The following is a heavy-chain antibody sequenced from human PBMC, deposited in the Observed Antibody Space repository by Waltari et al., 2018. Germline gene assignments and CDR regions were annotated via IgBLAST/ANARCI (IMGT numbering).Heavy chain of an antibody. V-gene: IGHV4-38-2*02. D-gene: IGHD1-26*01. J-gene: IGHJ4*02. CDR3: ARLGGTYFPFDY. CDR2: IYHSGRT. Sequence: QVQLQESGPGLVKPSETLSLTCSVSGYSISNGYYWAWIRQPPGKGLEWIGSIYHSGRTFYNLSLKSRVTISVDTSKNQFSLKLSPVTAADRAVYFCARLGGTYFPFDYWGQGALVTVSS. CDR1: GYSISNGYY.